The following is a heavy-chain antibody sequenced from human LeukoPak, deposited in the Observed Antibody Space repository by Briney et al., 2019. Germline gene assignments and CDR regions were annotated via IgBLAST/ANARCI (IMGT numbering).Heavy chain of an antibody. J-gene: IGHJ4*02. D-gene: IGHD5-18*01. Sequence: SETLSLTCAVYGGSFSGYYWSWIRQPPRKGLEWIGEINHSGSTNYNPSLKSRVTISVDTSKNQFSLKLSSVTAADTAVYYCARGPQLWSQTYYFDYWGQGTLVTVSS. V-gene: IGHV4-34*01. CDR1: GGSFSGYY. CDR2: INHSGST. CDR3: ARGPQLWSQTYYFDY.